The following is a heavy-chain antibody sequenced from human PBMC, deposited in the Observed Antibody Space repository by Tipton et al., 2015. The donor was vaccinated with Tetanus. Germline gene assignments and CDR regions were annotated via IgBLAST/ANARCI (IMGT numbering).Heavy chain of an antibody. Sequence: SLRLSCAASGFIFRSYGIHWVRQAPGEGLEWVAFVSSDGGKKYYADSVKGRITISRDNSKNTVSLQMNRLRPEDTAVYYCAKDLAAYCGGDCFSFDHWGQGTLVTVSS. D-gene: IGHD2-21*02. J-gene: IGHJ4*02. CDR1: GFIFRSYG. CDR3: AKDLAAYCGGDCFSFDH. V-gene: IGHV3-30*18. CDR2: VSSDGGKK.